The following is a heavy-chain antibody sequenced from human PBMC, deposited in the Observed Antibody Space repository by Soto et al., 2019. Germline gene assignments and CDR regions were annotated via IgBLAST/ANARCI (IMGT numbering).Heavy chain of an antibody. D-gene: IGHD6-13*01. J-gene: IGHJ4*02. CDR3: ARDWGSSSDY. Sequence: GGSLRLSCAASEFTFSNYAMSWVRQAPGKGLEWVAGITGNGGGTYHADSVKGRFTISRDNSQNMLYLQMNSLRAEDTAIYYSARDWGSSSDYWGQGTLVTVS. V-gene: IGHV3-23*01. CDR1: EFTFSNYA. CDR2: ITGNGGGT.